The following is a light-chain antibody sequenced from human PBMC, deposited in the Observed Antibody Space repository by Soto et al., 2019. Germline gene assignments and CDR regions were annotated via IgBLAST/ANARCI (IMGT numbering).Light chain of an antibody. Sequence: QSALAQPASVSGSPGQSITISCTGTTSDVGSYDLVSWYQQHPGKAPKIMIYEVSKRPSGDSNRFSGSKSGNTASLTISGRQAHEESEFYRCSYAVGRSPYVFGAGTKVTVL. CDR1: TSDVGSYDL. V-gene: IGLV2-23*02. J-gene: IGLJ1*01. CDR2: EVS. CDR3: CSYAVGRSPYV.